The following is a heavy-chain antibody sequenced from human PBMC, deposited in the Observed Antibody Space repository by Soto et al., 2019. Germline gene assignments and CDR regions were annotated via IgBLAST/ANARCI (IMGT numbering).Heavy chain of an antibody. D-gene: IGHD4-17*01. CDR3: AKGDYGGNWDWFDP. J-gene: IGHJ5*02. Sequence: LRLSCAASGFTFSTYAMSWVRQAPGKGLEWVSSIGGSGGSTYYADSVKGRFTISRDNSKNTLYLQMNSLRAEDTAVYYCAKGDYGGNWDWFDPWGQGTLVTVSS. V-gene: IGHV3-23*01. CDR1: GFTFSTYA. CDR2: IGGSGGST.